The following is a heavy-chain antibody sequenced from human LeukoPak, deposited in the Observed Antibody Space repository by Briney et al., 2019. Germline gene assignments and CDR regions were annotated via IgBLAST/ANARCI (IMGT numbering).Heavy chain of an antibody. V-gene: IGHV4-34*01. J-gene: IGHJ4*02. CDR3: GRTEWGSSWYLDY. Sequence: SEALSLTCAVYGGSFSNYYWSWIRQPPGEGLEWIGEINHSGSTNYNPSLKSRVTISVDTSKNQFSLKLSSVTAADTAVYYCGRTEWGSSWYLDYWGQGTLVTVSS. CDR1: GGSFSNYY. CDR2: INHSGST. D-gene: IGHD6-13*01.